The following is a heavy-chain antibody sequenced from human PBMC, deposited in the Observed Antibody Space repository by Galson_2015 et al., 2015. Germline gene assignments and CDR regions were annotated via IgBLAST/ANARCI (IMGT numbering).Heavy chain of an antibody. CDR2: ISSSSSYI. J-gene: IGHJ6*04. D-gene: IGHD2-2*01. CDR3: ARDRIVVVPAVTSLDV. Sequence: SLRLSCAASGFTFSSYSMNWVRQAPGKGLEWVSSISSSSSYIYYADSVKGRFTISRDNAKNSLCLQMNSLRAEDTAVYYCARDRIVVVPAVTSLDVWGKGTTVTVSS. V-gene: IGHV3-21*01. CDR1: GFTFSSYS.